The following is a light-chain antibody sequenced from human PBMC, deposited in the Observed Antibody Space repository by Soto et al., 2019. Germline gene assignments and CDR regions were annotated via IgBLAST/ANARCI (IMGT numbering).Light chain of an antibody. CDR2: GAS. Sequence: EIVLTQSPGTLSLSPGERATLSCRASQSVSNSYLAWYQHKPGQAPRLLIYGASSRVTGIPDRFSGSGSGTDFTLTISRLEPEDFAVYYCLQYNNWPPWTFGQGTKVEI. J-gene: IGKJ1*01. V-gene: IGKV3-20*01. CDR3: LQYNNWPPWT. CDR1: QSVSNSY.